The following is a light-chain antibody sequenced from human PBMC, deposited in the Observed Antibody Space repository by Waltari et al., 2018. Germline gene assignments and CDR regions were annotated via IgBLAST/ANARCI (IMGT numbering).Light chain of an antibody. Sequence: EIVMTQSPATLSLFPGERATLSCRASQSITSNLAWYQHKPGQAPRLLIYGASTRATGIPARFSESGSGREFTLTLRRLQSEYFAFYLCAEYEDWLETFGQGTQGE. CDR2: GAS. V-gene: IGKV3-15*01. CDR3: AEYEDWLET. CDR1: QSITSN. J-gene: IGKJ1*01.